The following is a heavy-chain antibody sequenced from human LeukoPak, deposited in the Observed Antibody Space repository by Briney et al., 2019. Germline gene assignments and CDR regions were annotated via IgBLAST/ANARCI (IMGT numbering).Heavy chain of an antibody. J-gene: IGHJ6*04. Sequence: PGGSLRLSCAASGFTFSDYYMSWLRQAPGKGLEWVSYTSSSSSYTNYADSVKGRFTISRDNDKNSLYLQMNSLRAEDTAVYYCAGDTALRYFDWLYYGMDVWGKGTTVTVSS. V-gene: IGHV3-11*06. CDR1: GFTFSDYY. CDR3: AGDTALRYFDWLYYGMDV. CDR2: TSSSSSYT. D-gene: IGHD3-9*01.